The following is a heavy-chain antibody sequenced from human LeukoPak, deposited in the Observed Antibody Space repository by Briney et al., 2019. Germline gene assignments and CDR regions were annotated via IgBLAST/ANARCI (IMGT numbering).Heavy chain of an antibody. Sequence: GASVKVSCKTSGGTFSSYAISWVRQAPGHGLEWMGGIIPIFGTANYAQKFQGRVTITADESTSTAYMELSSLRSEDTAVYYCARGLVIYGMDVWGKGTTVTVSS. CDR1: GGTFSSYA. CDR3: ARGLVIYGMDV. CDR2: IIPIFGTA. J-gene: IGHJ6*04. V-gene: IGHV1-69*13. D-gene: IGHD2-2*01.